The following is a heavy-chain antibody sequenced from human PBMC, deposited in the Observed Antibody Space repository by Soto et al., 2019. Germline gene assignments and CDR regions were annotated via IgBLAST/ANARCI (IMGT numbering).Heavy chain of an antibody. J-gene: IGHJ4*02. CDR2: ISWNSGSI. V-gene: IGHV3-9*01. CDR3: AKDDSSGWYGNYFDY. CDR1: GFTFDDYA. Sequence: EVQLVESGGGLVQPGRSLRLSCAASGFTFDDYAMQWVRQAPGKGLEWVSGISWNSGSIGYADSVKGRFTISRDNAKNSLYLQMNSLRAEDTALYYCAKDDSSGWYGNYFDYWGQGTLVTVSS. D-gene: IGHD6-19*01.